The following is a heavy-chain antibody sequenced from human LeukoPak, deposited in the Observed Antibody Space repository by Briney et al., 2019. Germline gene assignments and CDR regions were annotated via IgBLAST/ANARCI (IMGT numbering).Heavy chain of an antibody. D-gene: IGHD2-2*03. CDR3: ARGDGYCSSTSCYADY. CDR2: ISSSSSYI. Sequence: PGGSLRLSCAASGFTFSSYSMNWVRQAPGKGLEWVSSISSSSSYIYYADSVKGRFTISRDNAKNSLYLQMNSLRAEDTAVYYCARGDGYCSSTSCYADYWGQGTLVTVSS. J-gene: IGHJ4*02. CDR1: GFTFSSYS. V-gene: IGHV3-21*01.